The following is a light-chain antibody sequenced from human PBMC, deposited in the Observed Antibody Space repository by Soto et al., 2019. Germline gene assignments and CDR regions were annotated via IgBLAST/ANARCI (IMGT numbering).Light chain of an antibody. Sequence: QPASMSGSPGQSITISCTGTSGDVGFYDFVSWYQQHPGKVPRLIIYGVTKRPSGVSHRFSGSKSGNTASLTISGLQVEDEADYSCASYTGSSTYVFGGGTKVTVL. CDR3: ASYTGSSTYV. V-gene: IGLV2-14*03. J-gene: IGLJ3*02. CDR2: GVT. CDR1: SGDVGFYDF.